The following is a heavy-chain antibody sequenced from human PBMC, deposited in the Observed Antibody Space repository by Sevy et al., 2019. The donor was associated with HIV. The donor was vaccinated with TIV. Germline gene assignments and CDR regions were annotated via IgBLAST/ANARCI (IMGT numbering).Heavy chain of an antibody. J-gene: IGHJ6*02. Sequence: SETLSLTCTVSGGSISSYYWSWIRQPPGKGLEWIGYIYYSGSTNYNPSLKSRVTISVDTSKNQFSLKLSSVTAAHTAVYYCARMPGNYYYYGMDVWGQGTTVTVSS. CDR3: ARMPGNYYYYGMDV. V-gene: IGHV4-59*01. D-gene: IGHD2-2*01. CDR1: GGSISSYY. CDR2: IYYSGST.